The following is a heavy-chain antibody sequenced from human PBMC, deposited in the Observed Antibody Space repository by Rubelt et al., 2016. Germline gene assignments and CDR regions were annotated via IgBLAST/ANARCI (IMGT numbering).Heavy chain of an antibody. J-gene: IGHJ4*02. V-gene: IGHV3-23*01. CDR1: GFTFSSSP. CDR3: AREQWNSGFDF. Sequence: EVQLLESGGGLVQPGVSLRLSCAASGFTFSSSPMIWVRQAPGKGLEWVSGISGGGGSTYYADSVKGRFTFSRDNSKNTLYLQMTSLRAEDTAVYYCAREQWNSGFDFWGQGSLVTVSS. D-gene: IGHD1-7*01. CDR2: ISGGGGST.